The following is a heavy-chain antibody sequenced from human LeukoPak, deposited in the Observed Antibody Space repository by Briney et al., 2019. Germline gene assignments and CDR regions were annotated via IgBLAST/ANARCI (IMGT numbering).Heavy chain of an antibody. J-gene: IGHJ3*02. CDR3: ATSPGIAAAGPSGGDAFDI. D-gene: IGHD6-13*01. CDR1: GGSFSGYY. V-gene: IGHV4-34*01. CDR2: INHSGST. Sequence: SETLSLTCAVYGGSFSGYYWSWIRQPPGKGLEWIGEINHSGSTNYNPSLKSRVTISVDTSKNQFSLKLSSVTAADTAVYYCATSPGIAAAGPSGGDAFDIWGQGTMVTVSS.